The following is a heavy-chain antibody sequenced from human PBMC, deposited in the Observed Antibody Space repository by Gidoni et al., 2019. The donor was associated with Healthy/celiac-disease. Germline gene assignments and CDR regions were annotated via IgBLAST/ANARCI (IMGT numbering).Heavy chain of an antibody. J-gene: IGHJ6*02. CDR2: IYYSGST. V-gene: IGHV4-31*03. CDR1: GGPISSGGYY. CDR3: ARGRFLEWLAYYYGMDV. D-gene: IGHD3-3*01. Sequence: QVQLQESGPGLVKPSQTLSLTCTVSGGPISSGGYYWSWIRQHPGKGLGWMGYIYYSGSTYYNPSLKSRVTISGDTSKNQFSLRLSSVTAADTAVYYCARGRFLEWLAYYYGMDVWGQGTTVTVSS.